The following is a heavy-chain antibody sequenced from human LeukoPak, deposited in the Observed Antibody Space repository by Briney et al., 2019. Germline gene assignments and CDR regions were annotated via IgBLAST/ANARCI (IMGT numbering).Heavy chain of an antibody. CDR2: INPDSGGT. J-gene: IGHJ4*02. CDR1: GDTFTAYY. D-gene: IGHD6-19*01. CDR3: ARVRIAVAGKYYFDY. Sequence: ASVKVSCKTSGDTFTAYYMHAVRQAPPQAREERVWINPDSGGTNYAQEFLGRVTMTRDTSISKAYMALSRLRSDDTAVYYCARVRIAVAGKYYFDYWGQGTLVTVSS. V-gene: IGHV1-2*02.